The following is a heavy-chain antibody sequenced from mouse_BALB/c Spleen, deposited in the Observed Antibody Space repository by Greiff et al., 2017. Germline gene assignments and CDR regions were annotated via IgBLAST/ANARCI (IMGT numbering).Heavy chain of an antibody. CDR1: GFTFKDYY. CDR2: IDPENGDT. CDR3: NGGGVAKAMDY. D-gene: IGHD1-1*01. V-gene: IGHV14-4*02. J-gene: IGHJ4*01. Sequence: EVQLQESGAELVRSGASVKLSCTASGFTFKDYYMHWVKQSPEQSLEWIGWIDPENGDTDYAPKFQGQATMTADTSSNTAYLQLSSLTSEVTAVYYCNGGGVAKAMDYWGQGTSVTVSS.